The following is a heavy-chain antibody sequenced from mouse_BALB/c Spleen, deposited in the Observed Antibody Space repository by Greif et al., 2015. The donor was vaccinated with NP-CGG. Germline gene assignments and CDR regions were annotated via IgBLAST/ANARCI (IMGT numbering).Heavy chain of an antibody. CDR1: GYTFTSYW. Sequence: QVQLKESGAELAKPGASVKMSCKASGYTFTSYWMHWVKQRPGQGLEWIGYINPSTGYTEYNQKFKDKATLTADKSSSTAYMQLSSLTSEDSAVYYCARPLGSSFDYWGQGTTLTVSS. CDR2: INPSTGYT. CDR3: ARPLGSSFDY. J-gene: IGHJ2*01. D-gene: IGHD1-1*01. V-gene: IGHV1-7*01.